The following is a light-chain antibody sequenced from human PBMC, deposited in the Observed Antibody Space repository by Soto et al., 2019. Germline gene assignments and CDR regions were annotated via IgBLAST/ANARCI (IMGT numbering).Light chain of an antibody. J-gene: IGLJ1*01. V-gene: IGLV2-8*01. CDR3: SSYAGSNNYV. CDR1: SSDVGGYKY. Sequence: QSVLTQPPSASGSPGQSVTISCTGTSSDVGGYKYVSWYQQYPGKAPQLIIYEINKRPSGVPDRFSGSKSGNTAFLTVSGLQADDEADYYCSSYAGSNNYVFGTGTKLTVL. CDR2: EIN.